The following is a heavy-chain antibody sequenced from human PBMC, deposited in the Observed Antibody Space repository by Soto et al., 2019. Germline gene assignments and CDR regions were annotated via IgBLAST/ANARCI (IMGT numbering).Heavy chain of an antibody. CDR2: IKGDGSET. V-gene: IGHV3-74*01. CDR3: LRGNSGYGNFDY. J-gene: IGHJ4*02. D-gene: IGHD5-12*01. CDR1: GFTFSSYW. Sequence: LRLSCAASGFTFSSYWMHWVRQAPGKGLVWASRIKGDGSETNYADSVKGRFTISRDNAKNTLYLQLNSLRAEDTAVYYCLRGNSGYGNFDYWGQGTRVTVSS.